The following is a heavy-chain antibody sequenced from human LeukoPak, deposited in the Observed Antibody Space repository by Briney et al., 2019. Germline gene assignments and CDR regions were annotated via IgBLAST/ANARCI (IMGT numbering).Heavy chain of an antibody. CDR1: GDSISSYY. Sequence: SETLSLTCTVSGDSISSYYWSWLRQSPGKGLEWIGYIYYSGTTNYNPSLKGRVTISVDTSKNRFSLKLSSVTAADTAVYYCARQAVAAAGASWGQGTLVTVSS. V-gene: IGHV4-59*08. J-gene: IGHJ4*02. CDR2: IYYSGTT. CDR3: ARQAVAAAGAS. D-gene: IGHD6-13*01.